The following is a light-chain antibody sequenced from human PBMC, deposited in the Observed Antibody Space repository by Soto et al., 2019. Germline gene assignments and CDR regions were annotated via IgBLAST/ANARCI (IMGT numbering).Light chain of an antibody. CDR3: QEYNNWPALT. Sequence: DIQMTQSPSALSASVGDRVTITCRASQSISTYLEWFQQKPGKAPKLLIYGASTLQSGVPSRFSGSGSGTDFTLTISSLQPEDFAVYYCQEYNNWPALTFGGGTKVDIK. CDR1: QSISTY. J-gene: IGKJ4*01. CDR2: GAS. V-gene: IGKV1-39*02.